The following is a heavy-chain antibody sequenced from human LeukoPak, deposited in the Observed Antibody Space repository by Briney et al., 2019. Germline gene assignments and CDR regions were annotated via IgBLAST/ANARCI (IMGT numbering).Heavy chain of an antibody. D-gene: IGHD3-22*01. CDR1: GFSFSSYA. V-gene: IGHV3-30-3*01. CDR3: ARAGYYYDSSGYYPPGGYFDY. J-gene: IGHJ4*02. Sequence: GGSLRLSCAASGFSFSSYAMHWVRQAPGKGLEWVAVISYDGSNKYYADSVKGRFTISRDNSKNTLYLQMNSLRAEDTAVYYCARAGYYYDSSGYYPPGGYFDYWGQGTLVTVSS. CDR2: ISYDGSNK.